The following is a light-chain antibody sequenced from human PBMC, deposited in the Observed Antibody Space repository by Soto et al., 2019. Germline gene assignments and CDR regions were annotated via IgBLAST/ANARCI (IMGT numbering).Light chain of an antibody. Sequence: QSVLTQPASVSGSPGQSITISCTGTSSDIGGYNYVSWYQQLPGKVPKLIIYDVSNRPSGVSDRFSGSKSGNAASLTISGLQAEDEADYYCSSYTSTSTLYFFGTWTKLTVL. CDR1: SSDIGGYNY. CDR2: DVS. J-gene: IGLJ1*01. V-gene: IGLV2-14*03. CDR3: SSYTSTSTLYF.